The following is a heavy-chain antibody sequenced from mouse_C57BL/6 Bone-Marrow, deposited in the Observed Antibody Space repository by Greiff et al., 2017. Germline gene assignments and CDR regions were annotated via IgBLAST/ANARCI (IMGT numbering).Heavy chain of an antibody. V-gene: IGHV1-54*01. J-gene: IGHJ1*03. CDR3: AREGAYYYGSPWYFDV. CDR2: INPGSGGT. D-gene: IGHD1-1*01. CDR1: GYAFTNYL. Sequence: QVQLQQSGAELVRPGTSVKVSCKASGYAFTNYLIEWVKQRPGQGLEWIGVINPGSGGTSYNQKFKGQATLTANKSSSTAYMQLSSLTSEDSAVYFCAREGAYYYGSPWYFDVWGTGTTVTVSS.